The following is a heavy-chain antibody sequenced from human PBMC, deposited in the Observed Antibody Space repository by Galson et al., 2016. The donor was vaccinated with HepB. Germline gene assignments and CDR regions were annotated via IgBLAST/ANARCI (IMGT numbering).Heavy chain of an antibody. D-gene: IGHD4-17*01. J-gene: IGHJ6*02. V-gene: IGHV3-49*03. CDR1: GFPFGDYA. CDR2: IRSKPFGRNT. Sequence: SLRLSCAASGFPFGDYALSWFRQAPGKGLEWVGFIRSKPFGRNTEYAASVKGRFTITTYDSKRIAFLKMNRLKTEDTAVYYCTRNYPQADDDYGFADVWGQGTTVTVSS. CDR3: TRNYPQADDDYGFADV.